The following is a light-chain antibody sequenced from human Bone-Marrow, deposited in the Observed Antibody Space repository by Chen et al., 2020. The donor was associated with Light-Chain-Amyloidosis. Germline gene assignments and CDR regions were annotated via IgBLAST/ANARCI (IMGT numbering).Light chain of an antibody. CDR2: RDT. V-gene: IGLV3-25*03. CDR3: QSAESSGTYEVI. J-gene: IGLJ2*01. Sequence: SYELTQPPSVSVSPGQTARITCSGDDLPTKYAYWYQQKPGQAPVLVIHRDTERPSGISERFSGSCSGTTATLTISGVQAEDEADYHCQSAESSGTYEVIFGGGTKLTVL. CDR1: DLPTKY.